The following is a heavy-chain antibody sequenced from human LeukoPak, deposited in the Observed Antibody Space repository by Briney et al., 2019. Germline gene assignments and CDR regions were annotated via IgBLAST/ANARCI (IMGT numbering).Heavy chain of an antibody. V-gene: IGHV4-59*01. J-gene: IGHJ3*02. CDR2: IYYSGST. D-gene: IGHD5-24*01. CDR3: ARDRVGYNSNPDAFDI. Sequence: PSETLSLTCTVSGGSISSYYWSWIRQPPGKGLEWIGYIYYSGSTNYNPSLKSRVTISVDTSKNQFSLKLSSVTAADTAVYYCARDRVGYNSNPDAFDIWGQGTMVTVSS. CDR1: GGSISSYY.